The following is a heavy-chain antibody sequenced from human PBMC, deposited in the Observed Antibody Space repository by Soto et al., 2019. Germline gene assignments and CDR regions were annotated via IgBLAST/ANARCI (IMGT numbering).Heavy chain of an antibody. J-gene: IGHJ4*02. CDR3: ARAKQRGYSGYGFDY. V-gene: IGHV4-30-4*01. D-gene: IGHD5-12*01. CDR1: GGSISSGDYY. Sequence: SETLSLTCTVSGGSISSGDYYWSWIRQPPGKGLEWIGYIYYSGSTYYNPSLKSRVTISVDTSKNQFSLKLSSVTAADTAVYYCARAKQRGYSGYGFDYWGQETLVTSPQ. CDR2: IYYSGST.